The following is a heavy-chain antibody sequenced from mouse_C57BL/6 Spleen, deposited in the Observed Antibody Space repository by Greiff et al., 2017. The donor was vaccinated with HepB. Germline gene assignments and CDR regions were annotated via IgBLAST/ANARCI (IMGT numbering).Heavy chain of an antibody. CDR2: ILPGSGST. CDR1: GYTFTGYW. V-gene: IGHV1-9*01. D-gene: IGHD1-1*01. CDR3: ASRDYYGSSYDYAMDY. J-gene: IGHJ4*01. Sequence: VKLQESGAELMKPGASVKLSCKATGYTFTGYWIEWVKQRPGHGLEWIGEILPGSGSTNYNEKFKGKATFTADTSSNTAYMQLSSLTTEDSAIYYCASRDYYGSSYDYAMDYWGQGTSVTVSS.